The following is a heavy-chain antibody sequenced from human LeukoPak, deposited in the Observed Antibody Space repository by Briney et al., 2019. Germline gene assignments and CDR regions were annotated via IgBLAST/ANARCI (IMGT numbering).Heavy chain of an antibody. D-gene: IGHD4-17*01. Sequence: GGSLRLSCAASGFTFSSYSMNWVRQAPGKGLEWISYISRSSTAIHYADSVKGRFTISRDNAKSSLYLLMSSLRAEDTAVYYCARDPDDYVNGMDVWGQGTTVTVSS. CDR1: GFTFSSYS. V-gene: IGHV3-48*04. J-gene: IGHJ6*02. CDR3: ARDPDDYVNGMDV. CDR2: ISRSSTAI.